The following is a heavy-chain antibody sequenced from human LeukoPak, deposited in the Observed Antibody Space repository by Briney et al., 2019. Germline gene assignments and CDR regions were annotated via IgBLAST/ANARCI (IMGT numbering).Heavy chain of an antibody. CDR3: ARDRVIDGVYYCDY. Sequence: GGSLRLSCSASGFIVSDNYMSWVRQAPGKGMEWVSIIFRGGSTYYADYVKGRYVISRDSSKNTLYLQMNSLRGEDTAVYVGARDRVIDGVYYCDYWGQGTLVTVSS. CDR2: IFRGGST. J-gene: IGHJ4*02. D-gene: IGHD3-16*02. V-gene: IGHV3-66*01. CDR1: GFIVSDNY.